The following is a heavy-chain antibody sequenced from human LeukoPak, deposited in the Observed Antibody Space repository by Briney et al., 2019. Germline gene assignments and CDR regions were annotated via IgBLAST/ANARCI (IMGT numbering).Heavy chain of an antibody. D-gene: IGHD5-18*01. J-gene: IGHJ4*02. CDR1: GGSFSGYY. CDR3: ALRRDSYGSLAEETYYFDY. V-gene: IGHV4-34*01. CDR2: INHSGST. Sequence: SETLSLTCAVYGGSFSGYYWRWIRQPPGKGLEWIGEINHSGSTNYNPSLKSRVTISVDTSKNQFSLKLSSVTAADTAVYYCALRRDSYGSLAEETYYFDYWGQGTLVTVSS.